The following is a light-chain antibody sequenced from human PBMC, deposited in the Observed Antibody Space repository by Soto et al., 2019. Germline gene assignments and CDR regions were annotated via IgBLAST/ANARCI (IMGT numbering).Light chain of an antibody. J-gene: IGKJ3*01. CDR1: LSVLKSLDNKNY. CDR3: HQYFSTPLT. CDR2: WAS. Sequence: DVVMTQSPDSLAVSLGERATINCKSSLSVLKSLDNKNYIAWYQQKAGQPPKLLLYWASTRKSGVPDRFSVSGSGTDFTLTINSLQSEDVAVYYCHQYFSTPLTFGPGTKVEIK. V-gene: IGKV4-1*01.